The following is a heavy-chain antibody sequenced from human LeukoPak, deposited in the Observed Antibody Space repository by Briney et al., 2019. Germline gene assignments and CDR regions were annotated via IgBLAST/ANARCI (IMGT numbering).Heavy chain of an antibody. CDR1: GYTFTSYG. CDR2: ISAYNGNT. Sequence: GASVKVSCKASGYTFTSYGISWVRQAPGQGLEWMGWISAYNGNTNYAQKLQGRVTMTTDTSTSTAYKELRSLRSDDTAVYYCARTYYYGSGSYSPDYWGQGTLVTVSS. CDR3: ARTYYYGSGSYSPDY. V-gene: IGHV1-18*04. D-gene: IGHD3-10*01. J-gene: IGHJ4*02.